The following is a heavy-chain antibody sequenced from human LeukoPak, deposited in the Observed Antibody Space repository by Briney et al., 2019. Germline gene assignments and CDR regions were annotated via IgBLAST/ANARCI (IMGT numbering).Heavy chain of an antibody. V-gene: IGHV1-69*10. J-gene: IGHJ4*02. D-gene: IGHD4-17*01. CDR2: IIPILGIA. CDR3: ARENMTTVTTFYFDY. Sequence: ASEKVSCKASGCTFSSYAFSWVRQAPAQGLEWMGGIIPILGIANYAQKFQGRVTITADKSTSTAYMELSSLRSEDTAVYYCARENMTTVTTFYFDYWGQGTLVTVSS. CDR1: GCTFSSYA.